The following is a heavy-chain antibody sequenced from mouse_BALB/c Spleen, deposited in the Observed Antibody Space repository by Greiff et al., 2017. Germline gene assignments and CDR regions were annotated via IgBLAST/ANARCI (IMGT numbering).Heavy chain of an antibody. D-gene: IGHD2-12*01. CDR3: TTYFSYFDY. Sequence: LQQPGSELVRPGASVKLSCKASGYTFTSYWVHWVKQRPGQGLEWIGNIYPGSGSTNYDENFKSKATLTVDTSSSTAYMQLSSLTSEDSAVYYCTTYFSYFDYWGQGTTLTVSS. CDR1: GYTFTSYW. V-gene: IGHV1S22*01. J-gene: IGHJ2*01. CDR2: IYPGSGST.